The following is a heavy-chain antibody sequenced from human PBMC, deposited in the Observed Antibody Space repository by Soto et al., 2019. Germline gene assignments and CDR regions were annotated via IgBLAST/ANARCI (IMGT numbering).Heavy chain of an antibody. CDR3: ARRGPGTYFDY. J-gene: IGHJ4*02. CDR1: GFTFSSYA. CDR2: ISGSGGST. D-gene: IGHD6-13*01. V-gene: IGHV3-23*01. Sequence: GGSLRLSCAASGFTFSSYAMSWVRQAPGKGLEWVSAISGSGGSTYYADSVEGRFTISRDNSKNTLYLQMDSLRAEDTAVYYCARRGPGTYFDYWGQGTLVTVSS.